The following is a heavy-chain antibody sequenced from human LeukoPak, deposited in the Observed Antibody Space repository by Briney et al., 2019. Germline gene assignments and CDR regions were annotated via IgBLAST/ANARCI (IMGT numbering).Heavy chain of an antibody. J-gene: IGHJ4*02. D-gene: IGHD6-25*01. CDR2: IKHDGSAK. Sequence: GGSLRLSCAASGFTFSRYWMNWVRQAPGKGLEWVANIKHDGSAKYYVDSVKGRFTISRDNAKNSLFLQMNSLRAEDTSVYYCARDTARGDFDYWGQGTLVTVSS. V-gene: IGHV3-7*01. CDR3: ARDTARGDFDY. CDR1: GFTFSRYW.